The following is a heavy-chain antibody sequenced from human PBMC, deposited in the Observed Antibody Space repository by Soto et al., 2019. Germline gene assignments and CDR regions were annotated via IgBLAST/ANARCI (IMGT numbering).Heavy chain of an antibody. CDR1: GYTFTSYG. CDR3: ARRLRYFDWLFQDYGMDV. J-gene: IGHJ6*02. V-gene: IGHV1-18*01. Sequence: ASVKFSCKASGYTFTSYGISWVRQAPGQGLEWMGWISAYNGNTNYAQKLQGRVTMTTDTSTSTAYMELRSLRSDDTAVYYCARRLRYFDWLFQDYGMDVWGQGTTVTVSS. CDR2: ISAYNGNT. D-gene: IGHD3-9*01.